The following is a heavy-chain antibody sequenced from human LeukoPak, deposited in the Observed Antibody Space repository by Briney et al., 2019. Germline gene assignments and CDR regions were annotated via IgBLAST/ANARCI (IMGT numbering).Heavy chain of an antibody. V-gene: IGHV3-23*01. D-gene: IGHD4-17*01. CDR2: ISGSGGST. Sequence: PGGSLRLSCAASGFTFSSYAMSWVRQAPGKGLEWVSAISGSGGSTYYADSVKGRFTISRDNSKNTLYLQMNSLRAEDTAVYYCARSDRSYGDYANYYYYYMDVWGKGTTVTISS. J-gene: IGHJ6*03. CDR1: GFTFSSYA. CDR3: ARSDRSYGDYANYYYYYMDV.